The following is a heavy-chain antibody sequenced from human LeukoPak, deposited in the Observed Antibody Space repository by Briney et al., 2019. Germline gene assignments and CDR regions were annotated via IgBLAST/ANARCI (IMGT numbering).Heavy chain of an antibody. Sequence: ASVKVSCRASGYNLKDNYLHWVRQAPGQGLEWRGYINPKYGTAASAQRFQGRLTMTRDTSISTVYMELASLTSDDTAIYFCARDSPHQRFDIWGQGSLVTVSS. CDR2: INPKYGTA. J-gene: IGHJ4*02. V-gene: IGHV1-2*02. CDR1: GYNLKDNY. CDR3: ARDSPHQRFDI.